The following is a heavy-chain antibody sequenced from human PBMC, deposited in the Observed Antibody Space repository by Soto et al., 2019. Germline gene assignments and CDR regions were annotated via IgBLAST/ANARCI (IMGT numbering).Heavy chain of an antibody. J-gene: IGHJ4*02. CDR1: GFTFSSYS. D-gene: IGHD3-3*01. V-gene: IGHV3-21*01. CDR3: ARSSVEWSYFDY. Sequence: GGSLRLSCAASGFTFSSYSMNWGRQAPGKGLEWVSSISSRSSYIYYADSVKGRFTISRDNAKNSLYLQMNSLRAEDTAVYYCARSSVEWSYFDYWGQGTLVTVS. CDR2: ISSRSSYI.